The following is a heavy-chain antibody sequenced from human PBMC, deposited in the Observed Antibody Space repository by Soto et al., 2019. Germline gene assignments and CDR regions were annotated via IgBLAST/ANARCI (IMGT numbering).Heavy chain of an antibody. J-gene: IGHJ4*02. D-gene: IGHD2-15*01. Sequence: LSLTCAVYGGSFSGYYWSCIRQPPGKGLEWIGEINHSGSTNYNPSLKSRVTISVDTSKSQFSLRLSSVTAADTAVYYCARGSLVVVAATRGYFDSWGQGTLVTVSS. CDR1: GGSFSGYY. CDR3: ARGSLVVVAATRGYFDS. CDR2: INHSGST. V-gene: IGHV4-34*01.